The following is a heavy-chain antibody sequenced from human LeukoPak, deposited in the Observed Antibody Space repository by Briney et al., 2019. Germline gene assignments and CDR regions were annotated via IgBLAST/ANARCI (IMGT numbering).Heavy chain of an antibody. V-gene: IGHV3-23*01. J-gene: IGHJ4*02. CDR1: GFTFSSYA. CDR2: ISGSGGST. Sequence: TGGSLRLSCAASGFTFSSYAMSWGRQAPGEGVEWGSAISGSGGSTYYADSVKGQLTISRDNSKDLLYLQMNSLRAEDTAVYYCANHPTIFGVVKGGYWGQGTLVTVSS. CDR3: ANHPTIFGVVKGGY. D-gene: IGHD3-3*01.